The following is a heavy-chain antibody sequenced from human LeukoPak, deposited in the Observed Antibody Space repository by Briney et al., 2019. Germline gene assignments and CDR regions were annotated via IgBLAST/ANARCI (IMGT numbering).Heavy chain of an antibody. D-gene: IGHD3-10*01. CDR1: KFTFSDYA. J-gene: IGHJ4*02. Sequence: QSGGSLRLSCAASKFTFSDYAMHWVRQAPGKGLEWVALISHDGSNKYYADSAKGRLTISRDNSKNTLYLEMNSLRVEDTAVYYCAKDRKWSYYGFDYWGQGTLVTVSS. CDR3: AKDRKWSYYGFDY. CDR2: ISHDGSNK. V-gene: IGHV3-30*18.